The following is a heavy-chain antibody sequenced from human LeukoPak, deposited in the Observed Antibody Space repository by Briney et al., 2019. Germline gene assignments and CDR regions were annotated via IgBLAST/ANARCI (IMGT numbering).Heavy chain of an antibody. CDR2: IDRSGST. CDR3: ARDVRRYYFDF. J-gene: IGHJ4*02. V-gene: IGHV4-38-2*02. Sequence: PLETLSLTCTVSRYSISSGYYWGWIRQPPGKGLEWIGSIDRSGSTYYNPSLKSRVAISVDTSKNQFSLKVTSVTAADTAVYHCARDVRRYYFDFWGQGTLVTVSS. CDR1: RYSISSGYY.